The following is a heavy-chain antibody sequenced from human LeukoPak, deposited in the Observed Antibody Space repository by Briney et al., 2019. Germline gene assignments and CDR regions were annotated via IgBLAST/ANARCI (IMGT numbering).Heavy chain of an antibody. V-gene: IGHV3-23*01. Sequence: GGSLRLSCAASGFTFSSYGMNWVRQSPGKGLEWVSGISGTGGSTYYADSVKGRFTISRDNAKNSLYLQMNSLRAGDTAVYYCARTIEMATISYFDYWGQGTLVTVSS. D-gene: IGHD5-24*01. CDR3: ARTIEMATISYFDY. J-gene: IGHJ4*02. CDR1: GFTFSSYG. CDR2: ISGTGGST.